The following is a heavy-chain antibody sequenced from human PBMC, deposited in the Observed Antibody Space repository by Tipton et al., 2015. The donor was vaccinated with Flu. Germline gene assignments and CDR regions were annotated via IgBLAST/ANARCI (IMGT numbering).Heavy chain of an antibody. Sequence: TLSLTCTVSGYSISSGYYWGWIRQPPGKGLEWIGSIYHSGSTYYNPSLKSRVTISVDTSKNQFSLKLSSVTAADTAVYYCARNISSGWYFDYWGQGTLATVSS. V-gene: IGHV4-38-2*02. CDR3: ARNISSGWYFDY. CDR2: IYHSGST. D-gene: IGHD6-19*01. CDR1: GYSISSGYY. J-gene: IGHJ4*02.